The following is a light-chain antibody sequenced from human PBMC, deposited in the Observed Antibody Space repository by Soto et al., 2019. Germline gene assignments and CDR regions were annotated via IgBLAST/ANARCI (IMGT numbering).Light chain of an antibody. Sequence: QSALTQPASVSGSPGQSITISRTGTSSDVGSYNLVSWYQQHPGKAPKLMIYEGSKRPSGVSNRFSGSKSGNTASLTISGLQAEDEADYYCCSYAGSSTYVFGTGTKV. J-gene: IGLJ1*01. CDR3: CSYAGSSTYV. CDR1: SSDVGSYNL. CDR2: EGS. V-gene: IGLV2-23*01.